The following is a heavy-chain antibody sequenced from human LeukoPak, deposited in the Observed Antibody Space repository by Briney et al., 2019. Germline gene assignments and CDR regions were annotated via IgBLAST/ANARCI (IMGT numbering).Heavy chain of an antibody. J-gene: IGHJ4*02. CDR2: IDTSGST. CDR3: ARLSGYDWESFYDY. Sequence: PSETLSLTCTVSGGSISSYYWNWIRQPAGKGLEWIGRIDTSGSTNYNPSLKSRVTMSLNTSKNQFSLKLTSVTAADTAVYYCARLSGYDWESFYDYWGQGTLVTVSS. CDR1: GGSISSYY. V-gene: IGHV4-4*07. D-gene: IGHD5-12*01.